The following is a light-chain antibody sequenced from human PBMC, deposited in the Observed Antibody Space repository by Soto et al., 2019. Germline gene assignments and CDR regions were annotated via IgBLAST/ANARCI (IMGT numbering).Light chain of an antibody. CDR2: EVS. Sequence: QSALTQPASVSGSPGQSVTISCTGTSSDVGGYNYVSWYQQHPGKAPKLMIYEVSNRPSGVSNRFSGSRSGNTASLTISGLQAEDEADYYFSSYASSSLEVFGTGTKVAV. CDR3: SSYASSSLEV. J-gene: IGLJ1*01. CDR1: SSDVGGYNY. V-gene: IGLV2-14*01.